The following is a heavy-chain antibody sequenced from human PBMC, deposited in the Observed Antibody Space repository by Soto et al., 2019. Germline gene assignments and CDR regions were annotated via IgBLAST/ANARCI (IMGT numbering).Heavy chain of an antibody. CDR2: ISAHNGNT. J-gene: IGHJ4*02. CDR3: ARGRYGDY. Sequence: QVHLVQSGAEVKKPGASVKVSCQGSGYAFTTYGITWVRQAPGQGLEWMGWISAHNGNTNYAQNLQGRVTVPRDTSTSTAYMELRSLRYDDAAVYYCARGRYGDYWGQGALVTVSS. V-gene: IGHV1-18*01. CDR1: GYAFTTYG. D-gene: IGHD1-1*01.